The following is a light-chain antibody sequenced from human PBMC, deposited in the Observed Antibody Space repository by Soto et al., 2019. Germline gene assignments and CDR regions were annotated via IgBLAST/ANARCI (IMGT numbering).Light chain of an antibody. CDR1: SSNIGAGYD. CDR3: QSYDRSLRGYV. J-gene: IGLJ1*01. V-gene: IGLV1-40*01. CDR2: GNT. Sequence: VLTQPPSVSGAPGQRVTISCTGTSSNIGAGYDVHWYQHLPGTAPKLLIYGNTIRPSGVPDRFSGSKSGTSASLAITGLQAEDEADYYCQSYDRSLRGYVFGTGTKVTV.